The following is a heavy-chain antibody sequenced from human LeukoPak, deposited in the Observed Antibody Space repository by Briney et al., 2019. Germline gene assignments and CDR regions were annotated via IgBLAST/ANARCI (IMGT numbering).Heavy chain of an antibody. J-gene: IGHJ4*02. V-gene: IGHV4-4*07. Sequence: SETLSLTCTVSGGSINNYYWSWMRQPAGKGLEWIGRIYSSGSTNYNPSLKSRVTMSVDTPKNQFSLKLSSVTAADTAIYYCGRSPRDSNWLDYWGQGTLVTVSS. D-gene: IGHD4-11*01. CDR3: GRSPRDSNWLDY. CDR2: IYSSGST. CDR1: GGSINNYY.